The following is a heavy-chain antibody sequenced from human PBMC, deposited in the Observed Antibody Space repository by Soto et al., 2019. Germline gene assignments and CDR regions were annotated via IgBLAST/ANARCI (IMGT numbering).Heavy chain of an antibody. CDR3: TRDSPDFWSGYYPRRIDY. CDR1: GFTFGDYA. V-gene: IGHV3-49*03. J-gene: IGHJ4*02. D-gene: IGHD3-3*01. CDR2: IRSKAYGGTT. Sequence: PGGSLRLSCTASGFTFGDYAMSWFRQAPGKGLEWVGFIRSKAYGGTTEYAASVKGRFTISRDDSKSIAYLQMNSLKTEDTAVDYCTRDSPDFWSGYYPRRIDYWGQGTLVTVSS.